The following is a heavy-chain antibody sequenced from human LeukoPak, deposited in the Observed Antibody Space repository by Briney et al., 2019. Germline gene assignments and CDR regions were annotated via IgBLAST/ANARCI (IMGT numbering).Heavy chain of an antibody. V-gene: IGHV3-74*01. D-gene: IGHD6-6*01. J-gene: IGHJ6*03. CDR3: ARDRGPYIAARLYYYYYYMDV. CDR1: GFTFSSYW. CDR2: ISSDGSGT. Sequence: GGSLRLSCAASGFTFSSYWMHWVRQVPGKGLVWVSRISSDGSGTTYADSVRGRFTISRDNAMNMLYLQMSSLRAEDTAVYYCARDRGPYIAARLYYYYYYMDVWGKGTTVTISS.